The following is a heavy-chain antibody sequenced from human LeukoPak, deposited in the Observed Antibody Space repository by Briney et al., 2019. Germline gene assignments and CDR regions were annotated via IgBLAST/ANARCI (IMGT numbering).Heavy chain of an antibody. CDR2: IYYSGST. D-gene: IGHD1-26*01. CDR1: GGSISSSSYY. Sequence: PSETLSLTCTVSGGSISSSSYYWGWIRQSPGKGLEWIGSIYYSGSTYYNPSLKSRVTISVDTSKNQFSLKLSSVSAADTAVYYCARVGSYYYVDYWGQGTLVTVSS. V-gene: IGHV4-39*07. CDR3: ARVGSYYYVDY. J-gene: IGHJ4*02.